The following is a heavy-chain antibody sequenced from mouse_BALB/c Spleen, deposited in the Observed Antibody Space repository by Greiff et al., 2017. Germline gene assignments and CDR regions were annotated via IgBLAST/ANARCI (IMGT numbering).Heavy chain of an antibody. V-gene: IGHV5-12-2*01. CDR3: ARRGYYGSNDAMDY. CDR2: ISNGGGST. Sequence: EVQRVESGGGLVQPGGSLKLSCAASGFTFSSYTMSWVRQTPEKRLEWVAYISNGGGSTYYPDTVKGRFTISRDNAKNTLYLQMSSLKSEDTAMYYCARRGYYGSNDAMDYWGQGTSVTVSS. CDR1: GFTFSSYT. J-gene: IGHJ4*01. D-gene: IGHD1-1*01.